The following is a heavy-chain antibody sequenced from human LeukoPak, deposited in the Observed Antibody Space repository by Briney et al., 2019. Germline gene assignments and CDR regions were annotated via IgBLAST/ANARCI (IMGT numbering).Heavy chain of an antibody. D-gene: IGHD4-11*01. CDR2: ISSSSSTI. Sequence: GGSLRLSCAASGFTFSSYSMNWVRQAPGQGLEWVSYISSSSSTIYYADSVKGRFTISRDNAKNSLYLQMNSLRAEDKAVYYCARVSTVTGYWGQGTLVTVSS. CDR1: GFTFSSYS. J-gene: IGHJ4*02. CDR3: ARVSTVTGY. V-gene: IGHV3-48*01.